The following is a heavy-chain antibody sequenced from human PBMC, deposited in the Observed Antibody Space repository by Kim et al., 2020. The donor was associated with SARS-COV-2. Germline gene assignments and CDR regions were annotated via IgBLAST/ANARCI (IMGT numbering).Heavy chain of an antibody. Sequence: SVKVSCKASGGTFSSYAISWVRQAPGQGLEWMGRIIPILGIAKYAQKFQGRVTITADKSTSTAYMELSSLRSEDTAVYYCARGKGIAAAGIFQHWGQGTLVTVSS. J-gene: IGHJ1*01. CDR2: IIPILGIA. CDR1: GGTFSSYA. CDR3: ARGKGIAAAGIFQH. D-gene: IGHD6-13*01. V-gene: IGHV1-69*04.